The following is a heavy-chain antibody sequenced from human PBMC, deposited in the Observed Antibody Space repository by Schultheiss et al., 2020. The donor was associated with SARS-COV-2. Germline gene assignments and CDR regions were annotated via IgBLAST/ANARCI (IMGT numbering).Heavy chain of an antibody. Sequence: SETLSLTCTVSGGSISSYYWSWIRQPPGKGLEWIGYIYYSGSTYYNPSLKSRVTISVDTSKNQFSQKLSSVTAADTAVYYCARDEVTTLWGMDVWGQGTTVTVSS. D-gene: IGHD1/OR15-1a*01. J-gene: IGHJ6*02. CDR2: IYYSGST. CDR1: GGSISSYY. V-gene: IGHV4-30-4*01. CDR3: ARDEVTTLWGMDV.